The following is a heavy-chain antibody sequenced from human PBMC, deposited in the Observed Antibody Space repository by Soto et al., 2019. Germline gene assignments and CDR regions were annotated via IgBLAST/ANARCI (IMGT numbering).Heavy chain of an antibody. CDR3: AKENGETRTAFPVYYYYRLDV. CDR1: EFNVGGYV. Sequence: ILSCAAAEFNVGGYVGRLVRVATGKGTHSVSTIIVSGGSTYYADSVKGRSTISRDNAKNTLYLQMNSLRAEDTALYYCAKENGETRTAFPVYYYYRLDVWGQWIKVNCSS. V-gene: IGHV3-23*01. CDR2: IIVSGGST. J-gene: IGHJ6*02. D-gene: IGHD1-7*01.